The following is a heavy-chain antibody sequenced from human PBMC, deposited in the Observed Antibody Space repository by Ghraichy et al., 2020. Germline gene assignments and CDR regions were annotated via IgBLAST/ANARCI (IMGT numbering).Heavy chain of an antibody. CDR1: GFTFSSYG. J-gene: IGHJ4*02. CDR3: ARDLGDGYNDFDY. CDR2: IWYDGSNK. Sequence: LSLTCAASGFTFSSYGMHWVRQAPGKGLEWVAVIWYDGSNKYYADSVKGRFTISRDNSKNTLYLQMNSLRAEDTVVYYCARDLGDGYNDFDYWGQGTLVTVSS. D-gene: IGHD5-24*01. V-gene: IGHV3-33*01.